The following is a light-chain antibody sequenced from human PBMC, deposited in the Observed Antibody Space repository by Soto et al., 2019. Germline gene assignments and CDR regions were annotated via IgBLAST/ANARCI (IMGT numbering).Light chain of an antibody. J-gene: IGKJ5*01. Sequence: DIQMTQSPSSLSASSGDRVAMXXRASQSISSYLNWYQQKPGKAPKXLIYAASNLQSGVPSRFSGSGSGTDFALTIGSLQPEDFATYYCQQGYSTPITFGQGTRLEIK. CDR3: QQGYSTPIT. CDR2: AAS. V-gene: IGKV1-39*01. CDR1: QSISSY.